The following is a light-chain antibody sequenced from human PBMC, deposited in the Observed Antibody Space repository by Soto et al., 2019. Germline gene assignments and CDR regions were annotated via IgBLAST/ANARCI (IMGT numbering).Light chain of an antibody. CDR3: WSYAGRRTFEV. Sequence: QSALTQPASVCGSPGQSITISCTGSSSDVGSYNLVSWYQQYPGKAPKLMIFEGNKRPSGVSNRFSASKSGNTASLTISGLQAEDEADYYCWSYAGRRTFEVFGGGTQLTVL. CDR1: SSDVGSYNL. V-gene: IGLV2-23*03. J-gene: IGLJ2*01. CDR2: EGN.